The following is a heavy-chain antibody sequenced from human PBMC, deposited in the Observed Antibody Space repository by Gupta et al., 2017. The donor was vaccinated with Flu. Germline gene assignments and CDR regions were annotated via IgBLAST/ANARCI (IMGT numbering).Heavy chain of an antibody. V-gene: IGHV3-48*03. CDR3: ARRYCSSTSCLEDY. Sequence: EVQLVESGGGLVQPGGSLRLSCAASGFPFSSYEMNWVRQAPGKGLEWVSYISSSGSTIYYADSVKGRFTISRDNGKNSLYLQMNSLRAEDTAVYYCARRYCSSTSCLEDYWGQGTLVTVSS. D-gene: IGHD2-2*01. J-gene: IGHJ4*02. CDR1: GFPFSSYE. CDR2: ISSSGSTI.